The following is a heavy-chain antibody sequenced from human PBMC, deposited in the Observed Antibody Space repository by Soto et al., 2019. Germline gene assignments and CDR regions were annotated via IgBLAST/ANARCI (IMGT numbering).Heavy chain of an antibody. CDR3: AKSPSWSYPARFGY. CDR1: GLSFSSYA. CDR2: ISGSVGST. V-gene: IGHV3-23*01. D-gene: IGHD1-26*01. Sequence: XGSLRLSCAACGLSFSSYAMSWVRQAPGKGLEWVSAISGSVGSTYYADSVKGRFTISRDNSKNTLYLQMNSLRAEDTAVYYCAKSPSWSYPARFGYWGQRTLVPVSP. J-gene: IGHJ4*02.